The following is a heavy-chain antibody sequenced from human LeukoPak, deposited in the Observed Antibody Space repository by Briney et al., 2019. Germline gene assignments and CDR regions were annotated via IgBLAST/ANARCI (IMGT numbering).Heavy chain of an antibody. CDR3: AKSRAADTTLLFDY. CDR2: ISGSGGST. CDR1: GFTFSSYA. Sequence: GGSLRLSCAASGFTFSSYAVSWFRQAPGKGLEWVSAISGSGGSTYYADSVKGRFTISRDNSKTTLYLQMNSLRAEDTAVYYCAKSRAADTTLLFDYWGQGTLVTVSS. V-gene: IGHV3-23*01. J-gene: IGHJ4*02. D-gene: IGHD6-13*01.